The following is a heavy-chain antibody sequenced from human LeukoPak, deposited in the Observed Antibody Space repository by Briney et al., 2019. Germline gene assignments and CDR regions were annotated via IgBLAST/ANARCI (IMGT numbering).Heavy chain of an antibody. CDR1: GDSISSGDYY. CDR3: ARGPYSYDSSGAFDI. V-gene: IGHV4-61*02. CDR2: ISSSGST. D-gene: IGHD3-22*01. J-gene: IGHJ3*02. Sequence: SQTLSLTCTVSGDSISSGDYYWSWIRQPAGKGLEWIGRISSSGSTNYNPSLKSRVTISVDTSKSQFSLKLSSVTAADTAVYFCARGPYSYDSSGAFDIWGQGTMVTVSS.